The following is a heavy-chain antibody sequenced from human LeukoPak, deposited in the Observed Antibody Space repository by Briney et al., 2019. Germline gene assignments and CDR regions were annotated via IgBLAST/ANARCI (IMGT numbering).Heavy chain of an antibody. CDR1: GGSISSGGYY. Sequence: SETLSLTCTVSGGSISSGGYYWSWIRQPPGKGLEWIGYIYHSGSTYYNPSLKSRVTISVDRSKNQFSLKLSSVTAADTAVYYCARRVMETRAYYYDSSGYYYFDYWGQGTLVTVSS. J-gene: IGHJ4*02. D-gene: IGHD3-22*01. CDR2: IYHSGST. V-gene: IGHV4-30-2*01. CDR3: ARRVMETRAYYYDSSGYYYFDY.